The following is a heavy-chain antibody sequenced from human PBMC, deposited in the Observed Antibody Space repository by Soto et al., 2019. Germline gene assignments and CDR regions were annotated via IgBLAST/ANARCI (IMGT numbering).Heavy chain of an antibody. CDR2: INHSGST. D-gene: IGHD2-15*01. CDR1: GGSFSGYY. Sequence: KPSETLSLTCAVYGGSFSGYYWSWIRQPPGKGLEWIGEINHSGSTNYNPSLKSRVTISVDTSKNQFSLKLSSVTAADTAVYYCARGRDIVVVVAASGPFDIWGQGNPGHRLL. J-gene: IGHJ3*02. V-gene: IGHV4-34*01. CDR3: ARGRDIVVVVAASGPFDI.